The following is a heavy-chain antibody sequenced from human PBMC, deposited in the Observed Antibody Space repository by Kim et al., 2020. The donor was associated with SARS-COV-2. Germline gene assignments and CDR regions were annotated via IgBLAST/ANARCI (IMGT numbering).Heavy chain of an antibody. CDR1: GGSISSSSYY. CDR2: IYYSGST. J-gene: IGHJ6*02. D-gene: IGHD3-10*01. V-gene: IGHV4-39*01. CDR3: ASQAPPNPTPWFYYYGMDV. Sequence: SETLSLTCTVSGGSISSSSYYWGWIRQPPGKGLEWIGSIYYSGSTYYNPSLKSRVTISVDTSKNQFSLKLSSVTAADTAVYYYASQAPPNPTPWFYYYGMDVWGQGTTVTVSS.